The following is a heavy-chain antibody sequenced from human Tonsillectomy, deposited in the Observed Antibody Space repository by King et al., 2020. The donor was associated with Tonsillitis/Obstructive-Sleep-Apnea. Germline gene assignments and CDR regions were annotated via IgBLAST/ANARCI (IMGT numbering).Heavy chain of an antibody. CDR3: ASSQEWFDAFDI. CDR1: GFTFSSYA. Sequence: QLVQSGGGVVQPGRSLRLSCAASGFTFSSYAMHWVRQAPGKGLEWVAIISYDGSNKYYADSVKGRFTISRGNSKNTLYVQMNSLRAEDTAVYYCASSQEWFDAFDIWGQGTMVTVSS. D-gene: IGHD3-3*01. CDR2: ISYDGSNK. V-gene: IGHV3-30*04. J-gene: IGHJ3*02.